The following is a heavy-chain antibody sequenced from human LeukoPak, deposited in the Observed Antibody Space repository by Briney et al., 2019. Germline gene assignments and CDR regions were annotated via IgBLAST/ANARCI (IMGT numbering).Heavy chain of an antibody. D-gene: IGHD2-2*01. CDR1: GFTFSNAW. V-gene: IGHV3-15*01. J-gene: IGHJ4*02. CDR3: TTLTYCSSTSCRYM. Sequence: PGGSLRLSCAASGFTFSNAWMSWVRQAPGKGLEWVGRIKSKTDCGTTDYAAPVKGRFTISRDDSKNTLYLQMNSLKTEDTAVYYCTTLTYCSSTSCRYMWGQGTLVTVSS. CDR2: IKSKTDCGTT.